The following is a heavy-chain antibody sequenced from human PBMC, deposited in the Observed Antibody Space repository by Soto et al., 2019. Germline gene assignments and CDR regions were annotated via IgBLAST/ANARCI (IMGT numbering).Heavy chain of an antibody. J-gene: IGHJ6*02. CDR3: ASTNYDFWSGYYTGGGYYGMDV. V-gene: IGHV3-21*01. CDR2: ISSSSSYI. CDR1: GFTFSSYS. D-gene: IGHD3-3*01. Sequence: PGGSLRLSCAASGFTFSSYSMNWVRQAPGKGLEWVSSISSSSSYIYYTDSVKGRFTISRANAKNSLYLQMNSLRAEDTAVYYCASTNYDFWSGYYTGGGYYGMDVWGQGTAGTVS.